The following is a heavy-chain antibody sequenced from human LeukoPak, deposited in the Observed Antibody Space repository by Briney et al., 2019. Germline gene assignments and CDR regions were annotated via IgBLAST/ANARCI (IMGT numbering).Heavy chain of an antibody. CDR2: ISGSGGST. J-gene: IGHJ4*02. Sequence: PGGSLRLSCAASGFTFSSCAMSWVRQAPGKGLEWVSAISGSGGSTYYADSVKGRFTISRDNSKNTLYLQMNSLRAEDTAVYYCAKIPRVSSIVVVVAATYDYWGQGTLVTVSS. CDR1: GFTFSSCA. CDR3: AKIPRVSSIVVVVAATYDY. V-gene: IGHV3-23*01. D-gene: IGHD2-15*01.